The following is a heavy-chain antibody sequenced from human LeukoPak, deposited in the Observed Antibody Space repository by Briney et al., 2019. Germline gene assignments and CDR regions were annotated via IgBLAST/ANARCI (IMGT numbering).Heavy chain of an antibody. J-gene: IGHJ4*02. CDR1: GFTFSSYA. D-gene: IGHD3-16*01. CDR3: AKKIRDPFDY. CDR2: ISGSGGST. Sequence: GGSLRLSCAASGFTFSSYAMSWVRHAPVKELEWVSAISGSGGSTYYADSVKGRFTISRDNSKNTLYLQMNSLRAEDTAVYYCAKKIRDPFDYWGQGTLVTVSS. V-gene: IGHV3-23*01.